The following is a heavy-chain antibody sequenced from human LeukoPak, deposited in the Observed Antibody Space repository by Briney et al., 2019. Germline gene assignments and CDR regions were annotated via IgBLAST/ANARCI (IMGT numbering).Heavy chain of an antibody. V-gene: IGHV1-46*01. D-gene: IGHD1-26*01. CDR2: INPSIGTT. CDR3: AKIVGASNGYFDY. J-gene: IGHJ4*02. Sequence: GASVKVSCKASGYTFTNYYIHWVRQAPGQGLEWMGIINPSIGTTSYAQKFQGRITMTRDTSTSTVYMEQSSLRSEDTAVYYCAKIVGASNGYFDYWGQGTLVTVSS. CDR1: GYTFTNYY.